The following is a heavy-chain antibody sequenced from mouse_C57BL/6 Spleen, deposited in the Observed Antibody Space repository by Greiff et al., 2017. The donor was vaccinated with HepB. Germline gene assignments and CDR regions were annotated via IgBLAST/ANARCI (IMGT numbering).Heavy chain of an antibody. Sequence: QVQLQQSGPGLVQPSQSLSITCTVSGFSLTSYGVHWVRQSPGKGLEWLGVIWRGGSTDYNAAFMSRLSITKDNSKSQVFFKMNSLQADDTAIYYCAKNPLLRGGLLIGYFDVWGTGTTVTVSS. D-gene: IGHD1-2*01. J-gene: IGHJ1*03. CDR3: AKNPLLRGGLLIGYFDV. CDR1: GFSLTSYG. CDR2: IWRGGST. V-gene: IGHV2-5*01.